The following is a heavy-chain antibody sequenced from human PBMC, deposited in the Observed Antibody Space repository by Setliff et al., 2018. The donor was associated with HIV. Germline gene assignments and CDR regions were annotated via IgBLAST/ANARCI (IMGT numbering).Heavy chain of an antibody. Sequence: SETLSLTCAVSGYAISSGYYWGWIRRPAGKGLEWIGSIYARGSTYYNPSLKRRVTIAVDTSKNQFSLKLSSGNAAYTAVYYCAREKEDDYVWGRYRSNAFDIWGQGTMVTVSS. D-gene: IGHD3-16*02. CDR1: GYAISSGYY. CDR2: IYARGST. V-gene: IGHV4-38-2*02. CDR3: AREKEDDYVWGRYRSNAFDI. J-gene: IGHJ3*02.